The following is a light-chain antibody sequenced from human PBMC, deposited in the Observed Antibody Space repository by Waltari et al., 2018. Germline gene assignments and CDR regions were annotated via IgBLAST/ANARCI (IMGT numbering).Light chain of an antibody. Sequence: DIQMTQSPASLSASVGDRVTITCQVTQNVANWVAWYQQKPGKAPNLLIYSVSTLQSWVPSRVSASGSGTDFTLTISSLQPEDFATYYCQQCDGYSTFGGGTKVE. V-gene: IGKV1-12*01. CDR3: QQCDGYST. J-gene: IGKJ4*01. CDR1: QNVANW. CDR2: SVS.